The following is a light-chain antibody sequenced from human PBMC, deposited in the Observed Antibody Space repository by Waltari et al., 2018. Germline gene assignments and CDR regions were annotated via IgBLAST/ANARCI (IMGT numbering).Light chain of an antibody. CDR1: HTISDW. Sequence: DVQMTQSPSTLSASVGDSVTITCRASHTISDWLAWYQQKPGQAPHLLIYKASMLESWVPSRFSGRASGTEFTLTISSLQPDDFATYYCQQHHNSPYTFGQGTHLEIK. J-gene: IGKJ2*01. CDR3: QQHHNSPYT. V-gene: IGKV1-5*03. CDR2: KAS.